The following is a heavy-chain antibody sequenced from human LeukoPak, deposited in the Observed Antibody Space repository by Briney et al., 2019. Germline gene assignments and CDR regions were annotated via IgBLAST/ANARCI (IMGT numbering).Heavy chain of an antibody. J-gene: IGHJ3*02. Sequence: PSETLSLTCAVSGVSFNCYSWTWIRQSPGKGLEWIGETNPSGDTNYSPSLKSRASISVDTSKNQFSLNVRSVTVADTAVYFCARGNPTITMAWGNAFDIWGRGTMVTVSS. CDR3: ARGNPTITMAWGNAFDI. CDR2: TNPSGDT. D-gene: IGHD3-10*01. CDR1: GVSFNCYS. V-gene: IGHV4-34*01.